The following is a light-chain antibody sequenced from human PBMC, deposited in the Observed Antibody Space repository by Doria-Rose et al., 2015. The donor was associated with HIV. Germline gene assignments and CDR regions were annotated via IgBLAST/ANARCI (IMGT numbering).Light chain of an antibody. CDR1: QGLLYTSKNY. Sequence: VLTQSPESLGMSLGERATLNCKSNQGLLYTSKNYLAWYQQKPGQPPKLLIYWASTRQSGVPARLSGSGSGTDFTLTISSLEAEDVAVYYCQQYYDTPSFGPGTTVDIK. J-gene: IGKJ3*01. CDR2: WAS. CDR3: QQYYDTPS. V-gene: IGKV4-1*01.